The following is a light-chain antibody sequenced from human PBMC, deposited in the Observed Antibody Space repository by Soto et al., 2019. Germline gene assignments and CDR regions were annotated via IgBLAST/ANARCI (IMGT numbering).Light chain of an antibody. Sequence: DIQMTQSPSTLSGSVGYRVTITCRSSQTISSWLAWYQQKPGKAPKLLIYGASTLQSGIPSRFSGSGSGTDFTLTISSLQPEDFATYYCQQLKSYLPITFGQGTRLEIK. CDR3: QQLKSYLPIT. J-gene: IGKJ5*01. V-gene: IGKV1-5*01. CDR1: QTISSW. CDR2: GAS.